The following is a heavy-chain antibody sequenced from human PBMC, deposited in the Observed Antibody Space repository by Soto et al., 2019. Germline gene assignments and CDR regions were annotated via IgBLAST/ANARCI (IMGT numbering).Heavy chain of an antibody. D-gene: IGHD3-16*01. J-gene: IGHJ5*02. CDR3: AGAPFPGGKWFDP. V-gene: IGHV4-31*03. Sequence: QVQLQESGPGLVKPSQTLSLTCTVSGGSISSGGYYWSWIRQHPGKDLEWIGYIHYSGSTYYNPSLKSRVTLSVDTSKNQFSLKLSSVTAADTAVYYCAGAPFPGGKWFDPWGQGTLVTVSS. CDR1: GGSISSGGYY. CDR2: IHYSGST.